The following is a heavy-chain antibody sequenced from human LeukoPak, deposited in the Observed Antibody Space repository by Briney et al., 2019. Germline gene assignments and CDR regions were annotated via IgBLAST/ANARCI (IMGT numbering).Heavy chain of an antibody. D-gene: IGHD2-2*01. J-gene: IGHJ4*02. V-gene: IGHV1-2*02. Sequence: ASVKVSCKASGYTFTGYYMHWVRQAPGQGLGWMGWINPNSGGTNYAQKFQGRVTMTRDTSISTAYMELSRLRSDDTAVYYCARAYCSSTSCYSNYWGQGTLVTVSS. CDR3: ARAYCSSTSCYSNY. CDR2: INPNSGGT. CDR1: GYTFTGYY.